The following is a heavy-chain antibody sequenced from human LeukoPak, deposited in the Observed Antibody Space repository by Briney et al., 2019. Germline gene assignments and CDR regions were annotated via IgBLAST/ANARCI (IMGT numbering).Heavy chain of an antibody. CDR3: ARRAHIAAAGTGDAFDI. CDR2: IYYSGST. CDR1: GGSISSSSYY. V-gene: IGHV4-39*07. J-gene: IGHJ3*02. Sequence: SETLSLTCTVSGGSISSSSYYWGWIRQPPGKGLEWIGSIYYSGSTYYNPSLKSRVTISVDTSKNQFSLKLSSVTAADTAVYYCARRAHIAAAGTGDAFDIWGQGTMVTVSS. D-gene: IGHD6-13*01.